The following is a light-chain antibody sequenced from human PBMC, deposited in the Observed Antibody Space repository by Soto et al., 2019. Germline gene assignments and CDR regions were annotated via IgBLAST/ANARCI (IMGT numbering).Light chain of an antibody. CDR1: QDISDY. J-gene: IGKJ2*01. CDR2: AAS. Sequence: DIQMTQSPSSLSASVGDRVTITCRARQDISDYLNWYQQRPGQAPKLLIYAASNLQSGVPSRFTGGESGTDFTLTISRLQPEDFATFYCQQTYRIPYTFGQGTRVEI. CDR3: QQTYRIPYT. V-gene: IGKV1-39*01.